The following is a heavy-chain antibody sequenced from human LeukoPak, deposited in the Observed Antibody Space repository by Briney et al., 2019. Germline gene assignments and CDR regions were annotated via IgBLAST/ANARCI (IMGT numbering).Heavy chain of an antibody. CDR1: GFTFSNAW. CDR2: IKSKTDGGTT. CDR3: TTDYYDSSGYRDY. V-gene: IGHV3-15*07. D-gene: IGHD3-22*01. J-gene: IGHJ4*02. Sequence: GGSLRLSCAASGFTFSNAWMNWVRQAPGKGLEWVGRIKSKTDGGTTDYAAPVKGRFTISRDDSKNTLYLQMNSLKTEDTAVYYCTTDYYDSSGYRDYWGQGTQVTVSS.